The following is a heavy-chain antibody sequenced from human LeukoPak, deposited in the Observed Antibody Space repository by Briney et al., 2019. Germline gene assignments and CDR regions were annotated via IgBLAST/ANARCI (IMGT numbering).Heavy chain of an antibody. J-gene: IGHJ4*02. V-gene: IGHV3-30*04. D-gene: IGHD3-16*02. Sequence: GGSLRLSCEASGITFSTYATHWVRQAPGKGLEWVAVISYDGSKKFYADSVKGRFTISRDNSMNTMFLQMNSLRIEDTAVYYCAIGDNLGELSSTLDYWGQGTLVTVSS. CDR3: AIGDNLGELSSTLDY. CDR1: GITFSTYA. CDR2: ISYDGSKK.